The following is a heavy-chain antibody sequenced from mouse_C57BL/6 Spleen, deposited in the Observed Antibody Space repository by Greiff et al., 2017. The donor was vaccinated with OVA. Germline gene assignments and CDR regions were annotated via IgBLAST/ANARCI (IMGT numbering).Heavy chain of an antibody. CDR2: IRNKANGYTT. CDR3: ARVTTPYAMDY. V-gene: IGHV7-3*01. J-gene: IGHJ4*01. CDR1: GFTFTDYY. D-gene: IGHD2-2*01. Sequence: EVQLQESGGGLVQPGGSLSLSCAASGFTFTDYYMSWVRQPPGKALEWLGFIRNKANGYTTEYSASVKGRFTISRDNSQSILYLQMNALRAEDSATDYCARVTTPYAMDYWGQGTSVTVSS.